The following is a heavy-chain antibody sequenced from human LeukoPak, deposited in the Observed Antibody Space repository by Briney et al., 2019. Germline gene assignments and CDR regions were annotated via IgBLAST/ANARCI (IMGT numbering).Heavy chain of an antibody. CDR2: INHSGST. Sequence: SETLSLTCAVYGGSFSDYYWSWIRQPPGKGLEWIGEINHSGSTTYNPSLKSRVTISVDTSKNQFSLKLSSVTAADTAVYYCARVRIGRPTSYGSGSYYTNNWFDPWGQGTLVTVSS. J-gene: IGHJ5*02. CDR3: ARVRIGRPTSYGSGSYYTNNWFDP. D-gene: IGHD3-10*01. CDR1: GGSFSDYY. V-gene: IGHV4-34*01.